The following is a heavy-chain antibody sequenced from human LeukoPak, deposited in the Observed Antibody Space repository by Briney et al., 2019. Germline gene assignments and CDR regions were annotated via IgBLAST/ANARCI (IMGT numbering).Heavy chain of an antibody. Sequence: GGSLRLSCAASGFTFSSYWMHWVRQAPGKGLVWVSRINSDGSSTSYADSVKGRFTISRDNAKNALYLQMNSLRAEDTAVYYCAREYGGYVRYFDYWGQGTLVTVSS. CDR3: AREYGGYVRYFDY. CDR1: GFTFSSYW. V-gene: IGHV3-74*01. J-gene: IGHJ4*02. CDR2: INSDGSST. D-gene: IGHD5-12*01.